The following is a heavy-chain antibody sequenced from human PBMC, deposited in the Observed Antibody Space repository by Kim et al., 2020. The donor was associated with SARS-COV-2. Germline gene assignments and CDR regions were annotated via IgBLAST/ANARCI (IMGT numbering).Heavy chain of an antibody. J-gene: IGHJ4*02. CDR3: ARGDYYDRSGGSDY. Sequence: NPSLKSRVTISVDTSKNQFSLKLSSVTAADTAVYYCARGDYYDRSGGSDYWGQGTLVTVSS. D-gene: IGHD3-22*01. V-gene: IGHV4-59*09.